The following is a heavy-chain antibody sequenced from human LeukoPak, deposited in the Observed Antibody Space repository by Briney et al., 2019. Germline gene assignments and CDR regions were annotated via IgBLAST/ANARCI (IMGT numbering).Heavy chain of an antibody. V-gene: IGHV4-59*01. CDR2: IYYSGST. Sequence: SETLSLTCTVSGGSISSYYWSWIRQPPGKGLEWIGYIYYSGSTNYNPSLKSRVTISVDTSKNQFSLKLSSVTAADTAVYYCAREPAGGSYSRSTSYFDYWGQGTLVTVSS. CDR3: AREPAGGSYSRSTSYFDY. J-gene: IGHJ4*02. D-gene: IGHD1-26*01. CDR1: GGSISSYY.